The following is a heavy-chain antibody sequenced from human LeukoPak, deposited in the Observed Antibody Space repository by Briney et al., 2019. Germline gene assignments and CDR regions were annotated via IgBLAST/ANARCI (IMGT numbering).Heavy chain of an antibody. CDR1: GFTFSSYA. D-gene: IGHD6-13*01. CDR2: MTGSGGST. Sequence: TGGSLRLSCAASGFTFSSYAMSWVRQAPRKGLEWVSTMTGSGGSTYYADSVKGRFTISRDNSKNTLYLQMNSLRAEDTAVYYCAKGRSSWSAFDYWGQGTLVTVSS. J-gene: IGHJ4*02. CDR3: AKGRSSWSAFDY. V-gene: IGHV3-23*01.